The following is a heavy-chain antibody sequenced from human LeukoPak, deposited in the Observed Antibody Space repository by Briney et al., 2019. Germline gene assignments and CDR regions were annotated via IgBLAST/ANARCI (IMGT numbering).Heavy chain of an antibody. J-gene: IGHJ4*02. Sequence: GGSLTLSCAASGFSFSNSAMSWVRQAPGKGLEWVSLIVASSGTTFYPDSVKGRFTIFRESSKNKLFLQMNSLGAEDMAVFYCGEGGYDYIEMGYFDYWGQGTLVTVSS. D-gene: IGHD5-12*01. CDR3: GEGGYDYIEMGYFDY. CDR1: GFSFSNSA. V-gene: IGHV3-23*01. CDR2: IVASSGTT.